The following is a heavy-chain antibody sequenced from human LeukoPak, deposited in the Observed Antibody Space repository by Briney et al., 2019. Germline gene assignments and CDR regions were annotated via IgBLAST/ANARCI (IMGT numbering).Heavy chain of an antibody. Sequence: GCLRLSCAAPGFTFSSDAMSCVCQAPGKGRWWGSAICGSGGSTYYADSLQGRCTISRDNSKNQLYLHMKSLRAEATAVYYCAKAAIVMVNLKRFDPWGQGTLVTVCS. J-gene: IGHJ5*02. CDR3: AKAAIVMVNLKRFDP. CDR2: ICGSGGST. CDR1: GFTFSSDA. V-gene: IGHV3-23*01. D-gene: IGHD2-15*01.